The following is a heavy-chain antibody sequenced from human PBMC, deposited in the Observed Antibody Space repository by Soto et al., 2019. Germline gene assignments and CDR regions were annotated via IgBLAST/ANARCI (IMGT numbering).Heavy chain of an antibody. CDR1: GGSISSSSYY. CDR2: IYYSGST. CDR3: ARRLYYDSSGFEGGGMDV. V-gene: IGHV4-39*01. J-gene: IGHJ6*02. Sequence: QLQLQESGPGLVKPSETLSLTCTVSGGSISSSSYYWGWIRQPPGKGLGWIGSIYYSGSTYYNPSLKNRFTISVDRSKHQFSLKLSSVTAADTAVYYCARRLYYDSSGFEGGGMDVWGQGTTVTVSS. D-gene: IGHD3-22*01.